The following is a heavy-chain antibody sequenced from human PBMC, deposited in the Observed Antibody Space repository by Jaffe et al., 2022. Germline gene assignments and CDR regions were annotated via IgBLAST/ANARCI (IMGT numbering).Heavy chain of an antibody. CDR2: ISSSSSTI. CDR3: ARDGDIVVVVAATGFDY. D-gene: IGHD2-15*01. J-gene: IGHJ4*02. V-gene: IGHV3-48*01. Sequence: EVQLVESGGGLVQPGGSLRLSCAASGFTFSSYSMNWVRQAPGKGLEWVSYISSSSSTIYYADSVKGRFTISRDNAKNSLYLQMNSLRAEDTAVYYCARDGDIVVVVAATGFDYWGQGTLVTVSS. CDR1: GFTFSSYS.